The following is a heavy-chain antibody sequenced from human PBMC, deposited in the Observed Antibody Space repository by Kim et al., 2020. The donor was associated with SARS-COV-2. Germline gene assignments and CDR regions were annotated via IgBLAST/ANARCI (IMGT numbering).Heavy chain of an antibody. CDR3: ARDNVDTAKQEYYYYGMDV. CDR1: GGTFSSYA. CDR2: IIPIFGTA. V-gene: IGHV1-69*13. J-gene: IGHJ6*02. Sequence: SVKVSCKASGGTFSSYAISWVRQAPGQGLEWMGGIIPIFGTANYAQKFQGRVTITADESTSTAYMELSSLRSEDTAVYYCARDNVDTAKQEYYYYGMDVWGQGTTVTVSS. D-gene: IGHD5-18*01.